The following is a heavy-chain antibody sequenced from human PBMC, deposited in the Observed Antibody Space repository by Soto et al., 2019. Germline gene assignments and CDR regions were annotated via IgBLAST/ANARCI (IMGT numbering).Heavy chain of an antibody. V-gene: IGHV4-59*01. D-gene: IGHD6-13*01. CDR1: GGSISSYY. CDR2: IYYSGST. Sequence: SEALSLNCTVSGGSISSYYWSWIPQPPGEGLEWIGYIYYSGSTNHNPSLKSRVTISVDTSKNQFSLKLSSVTAADTAVYYCAREGIAAADSSGWALFDYWGQGTLVTVSS. J-gene: IGHJ4*02. CDR3: AREGIAAADSSGWALFDY.